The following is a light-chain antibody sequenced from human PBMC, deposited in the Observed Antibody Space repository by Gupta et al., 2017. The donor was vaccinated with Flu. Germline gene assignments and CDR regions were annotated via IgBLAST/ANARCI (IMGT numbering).Light chain of an antibody. Sequence: GGGIASNYVQWYQQRPGSSPSLLIFEDIRRPSGVPGRFSASVDTSSNSASLTISELKTDDEAVYYCQTYESDSRVFGGGTKLTV. CDR3: QTYESDSRV. CDR2: EDI. CDR1: GGGIASNY. J-gene: IGLJ2*01. V-gene: IGLV6-57*01.